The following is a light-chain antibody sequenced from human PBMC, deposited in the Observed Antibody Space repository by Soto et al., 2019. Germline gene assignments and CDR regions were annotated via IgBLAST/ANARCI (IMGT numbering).Light chain of an antibody. CDR1: SSNIGSNT. CDR3: AAWDDSLNGLV. CDR2: NNN. Sequence: QSVLTQPPSASGTTGRRVTISCSGGSSNIGSNTVNWYQQLPGTAPKLLIYNNNQQPSGVPDRFSGSKSGTSASLAISGLQSEDEDYYYCAAWDDSLNGLVFGTGTKLTVL. V-gene: IGLV1-44*01. J-gene: IGLJ1*01.